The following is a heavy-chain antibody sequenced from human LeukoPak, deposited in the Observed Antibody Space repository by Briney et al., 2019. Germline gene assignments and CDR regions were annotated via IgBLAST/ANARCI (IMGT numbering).Heavy chain of an antibody. CDR3: ASTYYYDSSGYGLVRLGPFDY. J-gene: IGHJ4*02. CDR2: INPSGGST. D-gene: IGHD3-22*01. Sequence: ASVKVSCKASGYTFTGYYMHWVRQAPGQGLEWMGIINPSGGSTSYAQKFQGRVTMTRDTSTSTVYMELSSLRSEDTAVYYCASTYYYDSSGYGLVRLGPFDYWGQGTLVTVSS. V-gene: IGHV1-46*01. CDR1: GYTFTGYY.